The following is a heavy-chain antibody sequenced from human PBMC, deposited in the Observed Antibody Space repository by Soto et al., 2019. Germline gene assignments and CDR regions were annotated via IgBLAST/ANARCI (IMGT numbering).Heavy chain of an antibody. J-gene: IGHJ4*02. CDR3: ASLYSSGWYVY. Sequence: GASVKVSCKASGGTFSSYAISWVRQAPGQGLEWMGGIIPIFGTANYAQKFQGRVTVTADESTSTAYMELSSLRSEDTAVYYCASLYSSGWYVYWGQGTLVTVSS. V-gene: IGHV1-69*13. CDR2: IIPIFGTA. D-gene: IGHD6-19*01. CDR1: GGTFSSYA.